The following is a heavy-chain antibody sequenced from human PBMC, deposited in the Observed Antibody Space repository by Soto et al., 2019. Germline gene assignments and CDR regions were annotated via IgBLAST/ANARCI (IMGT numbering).Heavy chain of an antibody. CDR3: ATDYGDCSGGSCYSNDAFDI. D-gene: IGHD2-15*01. J-gene: IGHJ3*02. CDR1: GYTLTELS. V-gene: IGHV1-24*01. CDR2: FDPEDGET. Sequence: GASVKVSCKVSGYTLTELSMHWVRQAPGKGLEWMGGFDPEDGETIYAQKFQGRVTMTEDTSTDTAYMELSSLRSGDAAVYYCATDYGDCSGGSCYSNDAFDIWGQGTMVTVSS.